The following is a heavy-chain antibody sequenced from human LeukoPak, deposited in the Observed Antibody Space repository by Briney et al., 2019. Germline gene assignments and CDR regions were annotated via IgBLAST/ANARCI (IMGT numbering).Heavy chain of an antibody. J-gene: IGHJ4*02. D-gene: IGHD6-13*01. CDR1: VFIFSSYA. CDR3: ARGVRGSSWLSFDY. Sequence: GRTLRLSCAPSVFIFSSYAMHWVRRAPGKGRGWGALISYDGSNKYYADSVKGRFTISRDNSKNTLYLQMNSLRAEDTAVYYCARGVRGSSWLSFDYWGRRGLVIVSS. V-gene: IGHV3-30*04. CDR2: ISYDGSNK.